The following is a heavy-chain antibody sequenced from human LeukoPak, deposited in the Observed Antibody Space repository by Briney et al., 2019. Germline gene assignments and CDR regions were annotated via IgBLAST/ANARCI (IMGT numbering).Heavy chain of an antibody. V-gene: IGHV1-8*01. Sequence: EASVKVSCKASGYTFTSYDINWVRQATGQGLEWLGWMNPNSGNTGYAQNFQGRVTMTRNTSISTAYMELSSLRSEDTAVYYCARDYYGSKSSSFDPWGQGTLVTVSS. D-gene: IGHD3-10*01. J-gene: IGHJ5*02. CDR2: MNPNSGNT. CDR3: ARDYYGSKSSSFDP. CDR1: GYTFTSYD.